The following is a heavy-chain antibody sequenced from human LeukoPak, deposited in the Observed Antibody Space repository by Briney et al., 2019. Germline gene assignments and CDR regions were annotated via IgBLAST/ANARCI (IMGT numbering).Heavy chain of an antibody. CDR3: ARDLGDYDYVWGSTGHFDY. J-gene: IGHJ4*02. CDR2: ISAYNGNT. Sequence: ASVKVSCKASGYTFTSYGISWVRQAPGQGLDWMGWISAYNGNTNYAQKLQGRVTMTTDTSTSTAYMELRSLRSDDTAVYYCARDLGDYDYVWGSTGHFDYWGQGTLVTVSS. V-gene: IGHV1-18*01. D-gene: IGHD3-16*01. CDR1: GYTFTSYG.